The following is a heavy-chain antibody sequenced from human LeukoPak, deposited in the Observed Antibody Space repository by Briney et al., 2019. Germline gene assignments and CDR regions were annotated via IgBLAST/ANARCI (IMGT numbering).Heavy chain of an antibody. CDR3: AKGPRYCSGGSCQTQYFGY. J-gene: IGHJ4*02. Sequence: GGSLRLSCAASGLTVSGNYMSWVRQAPGKGLEWVSVIYSGGSTYYADSVKGRFTISRDNSKNTLFLQMKSLRAEDTAVYYCAKGPRYCSGGSCQTQYFGYWGQGTLVTVSS. V-gene: IGHV3-53*01. D-gene: IGHD2-15*01. CDR1: GLTVSGNY. CDR2: IYSGGST.